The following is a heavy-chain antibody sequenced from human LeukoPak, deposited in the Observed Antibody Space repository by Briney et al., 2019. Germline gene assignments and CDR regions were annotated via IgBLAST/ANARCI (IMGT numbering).Heavy chain of an antibody. CDR3: ARAYSTSSPFDY. J-gene: IGHJ4*02. Sequence: ASVKVSCKASGYTFTGYYMHWVRQAPGQGLEWMGRINPNRGGTNYAQKFQGRVTMTRDTSISTAYMELSRLRSDDTAVYYCARAYSTSSPFDYWGQGTLVTVSS. V-gene: IGHV1-2*06. CDR1: GYTFTGYY. CDR2: INPNRGGT. D-gene: IGHD6-6*01.